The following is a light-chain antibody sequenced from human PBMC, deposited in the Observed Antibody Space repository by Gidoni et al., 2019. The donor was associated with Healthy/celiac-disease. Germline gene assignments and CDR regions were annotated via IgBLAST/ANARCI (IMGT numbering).Light chain of an antibody. CDR3: CSYAGSYTFV. V-gene: IGLV2-11*01. Sequence: QSALPQPRSVSGSPGQSVTISCTGTSSDFGGYNYVSWYQQHPGKAPKLMIYDVSKRPSGVPDRFSGSKSGNTACLTISGLQAEDEADYYCCSYAGSYTFVFGTGTKVTVL. J-gene: IGLJ1*01. CDR1: SSDFGGYNY. CDR2: DVS.